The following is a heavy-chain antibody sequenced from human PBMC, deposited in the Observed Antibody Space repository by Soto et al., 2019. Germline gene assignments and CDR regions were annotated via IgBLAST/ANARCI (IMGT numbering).Heavy chain of an antibody. CDR3: AKDFRDRLDDSSGWYI. D-gene: IGHD6-19*01. Sequence: GGSLRLSCAASGFTFSSYGMHWVRQAPGKGLEWVAVISYDGSNKYYADSVKGRFTISRDNSKNTLYLQMNSLRAEDTAVYYCAKDFRDRLDDSSGWYIWGQGTLV. V-gene: IGHV3-30*18. CDR1: GFTFSSYG. CDR2: ISYDGSNK. J-gene: IGHJ4*02.